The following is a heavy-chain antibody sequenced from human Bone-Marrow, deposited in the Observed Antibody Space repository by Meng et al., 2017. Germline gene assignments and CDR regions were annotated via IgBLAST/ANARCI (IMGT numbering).Heavy chain of an antibody. CDR2: IYTSGST. CDR3: ARVGSSGWYAGYYFDY. Sequence: LRLSCTVSGGSISSGSYYWSWIRQPAGKGLEWIGRIYTSGSTNYNPSLKSRVTISVDTSKNQFSLKLSSVTAADTAVYYCARVGSSGWYAGYYFDYWGQGTLVTVSS. CDR1: GGSISSGSYY. D-gene: IGHD6-19*01. J-gene: IGHJ4*02. V-gene: IGHV4-61*02.